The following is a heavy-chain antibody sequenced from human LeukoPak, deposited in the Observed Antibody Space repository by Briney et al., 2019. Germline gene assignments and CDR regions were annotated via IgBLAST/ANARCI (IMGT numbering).Heavy chain of an antibody. D-gene: IGHD3-22*01. Sequence: GGSLRLSCAASGFTFSSYSMNWVRQAPGKGLEWVSYISIISSTIYYADSLKGRFTISRANAENSLYLQMNSLRAEDTAVYYCARGSDYYDSSGLNDYWGQGPLVTVSS. CDR3: ARGSDYYDSSGLNDY. J-gene: IGHJ4*02. CDR1: GFTFSSYS. V-gene: IGHV3-48*01. CDR2: ISIISSTI.